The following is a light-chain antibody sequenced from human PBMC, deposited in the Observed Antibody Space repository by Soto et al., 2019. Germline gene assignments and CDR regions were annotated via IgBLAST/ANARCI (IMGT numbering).Light chain of an antibody. V-gene: IGKV1-5*01. CDR3: QQYQSYPWT. Sequence: DIQMTQSPSTLSASVGDTVTITCRASQSISGYLAWYQQKPGKVPKLLSLESGVPSRFIGSGSGTGFTLTISSLQPDDSASYYCQQYQSYPWTFGQGTRVEIK. CDR1: QSISGY. J-gene: IGKJ1*01.